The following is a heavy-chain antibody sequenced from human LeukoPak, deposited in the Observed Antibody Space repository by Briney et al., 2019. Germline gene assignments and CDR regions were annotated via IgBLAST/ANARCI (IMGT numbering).Heavy chain of an antibody. CDR1: GGSISSYY. D-gene: IGHD6-13*01. J-gene: IGHJ4*02. V-gene: IGHV4-4*07. CDR3: ARGRSILGSSSLDY. CDR2: IYTSGST. Sequence: PSETLSLTCTVSGGSISSYYWSWIRQPAGKGLEWIGRIYTSGSTNYNPSLKSRVTMSVDTSKNQFSLKLSSVTAADTAVYYCARGRSILGSSSLDYWGQGTLVTVSS.